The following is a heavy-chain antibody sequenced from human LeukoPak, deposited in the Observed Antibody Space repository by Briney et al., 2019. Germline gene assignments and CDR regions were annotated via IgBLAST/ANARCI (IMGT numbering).Heavy chain of an antibody. J-gene: IGHJ3*02. CDR3: ARGTDRVAFDI. CDR2: VNPNSGNT. Sequence: ASVKVSCKASGYTFTSYDINWVRQATGQGLEWMGWVNPNSGNTGYAQKFQGRVTITRNTSISTAYMELSSLRSEDTAVYYCARGTDRVAFDIWGQGTMVTVSS. D-gene: IGHD3-22*01. V-gene: IGHV1-8*03. CDR1: GYTFTSYD.